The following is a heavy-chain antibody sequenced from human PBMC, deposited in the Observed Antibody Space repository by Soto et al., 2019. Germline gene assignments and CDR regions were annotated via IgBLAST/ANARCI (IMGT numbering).Heavy chain of an antibody. J-gene: IGHJ5*02. CDR1: GGSISSGGYY. CDR3: ARGEYSGYDLRWFDP. Sequence: SETLSLTCTVSGGSISSGGYYWSWIRQHPGKGLEWIGYIYYSGSTYYNPSLKSRVTISVDTSKNQFSLKLSSVTAADTAVYYCARGEYSGYDLRWFDPWGQGTLVTVSS. V-gene: IGHV4-31*03. D-gene: IGHD5-12*01. CDR2: IYYSGST.